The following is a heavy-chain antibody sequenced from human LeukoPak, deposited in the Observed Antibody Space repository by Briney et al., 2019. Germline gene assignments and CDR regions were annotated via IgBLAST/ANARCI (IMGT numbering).Heavy chain of an antibody. Sequence: GALRPSFATSGFTFNSYCIPWVPQAPGKGLGGVAVISYDGSNKYYAGSVKGRFTISRDNSKNTLYLQMNSLRAEDTAVYYCAKVGPDGYYGMDVWGQGTTVTVSS. D-gene: IGHD5-24*01. CDR2: ISYDGSNK. CDR1: GFTFNSYC. CDR3: AKVGPDGYYGMDV. J-gene: IGHJ6*02. V-gene: IGHV3-30*18.